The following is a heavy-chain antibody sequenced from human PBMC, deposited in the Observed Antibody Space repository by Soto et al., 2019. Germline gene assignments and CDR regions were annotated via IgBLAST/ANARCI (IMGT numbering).Heavy chain of an antibody. Sequence: GSLRLSCEASGFTFSSYEMNWVRQAPGRGLEWISYISGSSGMIYYADSVKGRFTISRDNAKNSLYLQMNSLRAEDTAVYFCANDFWSEYRWGQGTLVTVSS. CDR2: ISGSSGMI. CDR1: GFTFSSYE. V-gene: IGHV3-48*03. D-gene: IGHD3-3*01. J-gene: IGHJ4*02. CDR3: ANDFWSEYR.